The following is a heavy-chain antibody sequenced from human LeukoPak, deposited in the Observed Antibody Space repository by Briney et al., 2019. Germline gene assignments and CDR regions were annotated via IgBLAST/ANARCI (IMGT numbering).Heavy chain of an antibody. CDR2: ISGSGGNT. Sequence: GGSLRLSCAASGFTFSTYAMSWVRQAPGKGLDWVSTISGSGGNTYYADSVKGRFTISRDSSKNTLYLQMNSLGAEDTALYYCARRGRSSGSAQYYLDYWGQGALVTVSS. D-gene: IGHD3-22*01. CDR1: GFTFSTYA. CDR3: ARRGRSSGSAQYYLDY. V-gene: IGHV3-23*01. J-gene: IGHJ4*02.